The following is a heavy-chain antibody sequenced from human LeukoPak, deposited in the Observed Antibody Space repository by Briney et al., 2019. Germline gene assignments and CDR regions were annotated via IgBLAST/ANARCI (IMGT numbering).Heavy chain of an antibody. D-gene: IGHD3-9*01. Sequence: PSETLSLTCTVSGGSISSYYWSWIRQPPGKGLKWIGYIYYSGSTNYNPSLKSRVTISVDTSKNQFSLKLSSVTAADTAVYYCARLILTGYYLFDYWGQGTLVTVSS. J-gene: IGHJ4*02. CDR1: GGSISSYY. CDR2: IYYSGST. V-gene: IGHV4-59*08. CDR3: ARLILTGYYLFDY.